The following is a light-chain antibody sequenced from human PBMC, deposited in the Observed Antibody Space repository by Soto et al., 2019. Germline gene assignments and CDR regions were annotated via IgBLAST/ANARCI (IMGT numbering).Light chain of an antibody. V-gene: IGKV3-15*01. CDR1: QSVSSSY. J-gene: IGKJ4*01. CDR2: GAS. Sequence: EIVLTQSPGTLSLSPGERATLSCRASQSVSSSYLAWHQQKPGQAPRLLIYGASTRATGIPARFSGSGSGTEFTLTISSLQSEDFAVYYCQQYNNWLTFGGGTKVDIK. CDR3: QQYNNWLT.